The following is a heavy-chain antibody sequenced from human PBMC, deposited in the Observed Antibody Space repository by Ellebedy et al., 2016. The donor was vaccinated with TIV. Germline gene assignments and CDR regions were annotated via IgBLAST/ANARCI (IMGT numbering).Heavy chain of an antibody. CDR3: AREQNGQGRHFDS. J-gene: IGHJ4*02. V-gene: IGHV3-11*06. CDR2: ITSSSNT. Sequence: PGGSLRLSCAASGFKFSDYQMSWIRQAPGKGLEWVSYITSSSNTNYADFVKGRFTISRDNAKNSLYLQMNSLRVEDTAVYYCAREQNGQGRHFDSWGQGTLVTVSS. D-gene: IGHD2-8*01. CDR1: GFKFSDYQ.